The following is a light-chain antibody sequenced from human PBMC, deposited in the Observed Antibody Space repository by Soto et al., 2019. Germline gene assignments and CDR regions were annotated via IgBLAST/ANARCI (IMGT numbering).Light chain of an antibody. CDR2: DVS. J-gene: IGLJ1*01. CDR3: SSYTSSWV. V-gene: IGLV2-14*01. Sequence: QSVLAQPASVSGSPGQSITISCTGTCSDVGGYNYVSWYQQHPGKAPKLMIYDVSNRPSGVSNRFSGSKSGNTASLTISGLQAEDEADYYCSSYTSSWVFGTGTKVTVL. CDR1: CSDVGGYNY.